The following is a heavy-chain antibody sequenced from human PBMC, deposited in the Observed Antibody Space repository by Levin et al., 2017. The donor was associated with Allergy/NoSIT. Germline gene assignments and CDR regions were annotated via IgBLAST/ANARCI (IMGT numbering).Heavy chain of an antibody. J-gene: IGHJ4*02. Sequence: GESLKISCAASGFTFSGSAMHWVRQASGKGLEWVGRIRSKANSYATAYAASVKGRFTISRDDSKNTAYLQMNSLKTEDTAVYYCTRLTGTTLNDYWGQGTLVTVSS. V-gene: IGHV3-73*01. CDR1: GFTFSGSA. CDR2: IRSKANSYAT. CDR3: TRLTGTTLNDY. D-gene: IGHD1-20*01.